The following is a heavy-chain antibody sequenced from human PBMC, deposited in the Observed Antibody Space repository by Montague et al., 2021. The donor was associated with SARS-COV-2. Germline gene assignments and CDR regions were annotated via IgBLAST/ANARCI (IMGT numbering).Heavy chain of an antibody. CDR2: INYSGST. V-gene: IGHV4-59*12. Sequence: SETLSLTCSVSGDSFSNYAWTWIRQSPGKGLEWIGYINYSGSTNYTPSLTSRVTISVDTSKNQVSLKLTSVTAADTAIYYCARKGSGTKDLAYWGQGTLVTVSS. CDR3: ARKGSGTKDLAY. CDR1: GDSFSNYA. J-gene: IGHJ4*02. D-gene: IGHD1-26*01.